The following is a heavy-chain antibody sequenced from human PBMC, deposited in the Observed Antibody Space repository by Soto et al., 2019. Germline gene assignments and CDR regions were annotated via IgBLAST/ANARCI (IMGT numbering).Heavy chain of an antibody. CDR3: AREGDARWLDS. D-gene: IGHD1-26*01. V-gene: IGHV3-72*01. CDR2: LKDGSQNYAT. J-gene: IGHJ5*01. Sequence: EVQLVESGGDLVQPGGSARLSCAASGFSVSGWYMDWVRQAPGKGLEWVARLKDGSQNYATEYAASVKGRFTVSRHPSQNSIFLQMNSLKIEDTAVYYCAREGDARWLDSWGQGTLVTVS. CDR1: GFSVSGWY.